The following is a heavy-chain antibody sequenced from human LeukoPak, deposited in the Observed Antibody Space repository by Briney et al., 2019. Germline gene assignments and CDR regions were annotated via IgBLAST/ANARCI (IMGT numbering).Heavy chain of an antibody. CDR2: INSDGSST. D-gene: IGHD1-26*01. CDR1: GFTFSSYW. Sequence: GGSLRLSCAASGFTFSSYWMHWVRQAPGKGLVWVSRINSDGSSTSYADSVKGRFTISRDNAKNTLYLQMNSLRAEDTAVYYCARGEGEVGATGYYYYMDVWGKGTTVTISS. V-gene: IGHV3-74*01. J-gene: IGHJ6*03. CDR3: ARGEGEVGATGYYYYMDV.